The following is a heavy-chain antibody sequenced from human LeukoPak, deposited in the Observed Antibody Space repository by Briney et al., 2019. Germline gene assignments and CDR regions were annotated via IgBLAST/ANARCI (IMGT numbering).Heavy chain of an antibody. V-gene: IGHV4-59*11. Sequence: SETLSLTCTVSGGSISSHYWSWIRQPPGKGLEWIGYIYYSGSTNYNPSLKSRVTISVDTSKNQFSLKLSSVTAADTAVYYCARVRFLEWLYYYYYMDVWGKGTTVTVSS. CDR2: IYYSGST. J-gene: IGHJ6*03. CDR3: ARVRFLEWLYYYYYMDV. D-gene: IGHD3-3*01. CDR1: GGSISSHY.